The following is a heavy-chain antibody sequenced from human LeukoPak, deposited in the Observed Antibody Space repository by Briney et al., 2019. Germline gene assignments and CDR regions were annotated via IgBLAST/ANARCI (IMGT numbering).Heavy chain of an antibody. CDR1: GFTFSSYA. CDR3: AKDRYSGLDAFDI. D-gene: IGHD5-12*01. Sequence: PGRSLRLSCAASGFTFSSYAMHWVRQAPGKGLEWVAVISYDGSNKYYADSVKGRFTISRDNSKNTLYLQMNSLRAEDTALYYCAKDRYSGLDAFDIWGQGTMVTVSS. V-gene: IGHV3-30-3*01. CDR2: ISYDGSNK. J-gene: IGHJ3*02.